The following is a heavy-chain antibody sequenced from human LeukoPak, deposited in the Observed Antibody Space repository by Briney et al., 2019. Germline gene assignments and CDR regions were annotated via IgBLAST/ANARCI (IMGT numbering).Heavy chain of an antibody. D-gene: IGHD6-19*01. CDR2: ISGSGGST. Sequence: GGSLRLSCAPSGFTFSSYAMSWVRQAPGKGLKWVSAISGSGGSTYYADSVKGRFTISRDNSKNTLYLQMNSLRAEDTAVYYCAKDRGQWLVRYFDYWGQGTLVTVSS. CDR1: GFTFSSYA. V-gene: IGHV3-23*01. J-gene: IGHJ4*02. CDR3: AKDRGQWLVRYFDY.